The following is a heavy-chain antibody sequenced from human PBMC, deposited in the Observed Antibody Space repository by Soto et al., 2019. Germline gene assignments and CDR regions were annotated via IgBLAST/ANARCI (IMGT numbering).Heavy chain of an antibody. J-gene: IGHJ4*02. Sequence: ASVKVCCTASGYTFTSYARHWVRQANRQRLEWMGWINAGNGNTKYSQKFQGRVTITRDTSASTAYMELTSLRSEDTAVYYCARGLLWFGELSTLGYWGQGTLVTVSS. D-gene: IGHD3-10*01. CDR3: ARGLLWFGELSTLGY. CDR1: GYTFTSYA. V-gene: IGHV1-3*01. CDR2: INAGNGNT.